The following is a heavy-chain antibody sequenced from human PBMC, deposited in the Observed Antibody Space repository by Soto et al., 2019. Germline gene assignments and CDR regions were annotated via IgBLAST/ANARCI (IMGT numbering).Heavy chain of an antibody. J-gene: IGHJ5*02. CDR2: IYYSGST. Sequence: SETLSLTCTVSGGSISSSSYYWGWIRQPPGKGLEWIGSIYYSGSTYYNPSLKSRVTISVDTSKNQFSLKLSSVTAAVTALYYCARLLNRVGQPYKFDPWGQGTLVTVSS. V-gene: IGHV4-39*01. CDR1: GGSISSSSYY. CDR3: ARLLNRVGQPYKFDP. D-gene: IGHD6-13*01.